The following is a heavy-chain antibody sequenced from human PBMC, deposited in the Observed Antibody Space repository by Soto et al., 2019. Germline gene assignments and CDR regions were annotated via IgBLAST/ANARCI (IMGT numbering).Heavy chain of an antibody. V-gene: IGHV3-53*01. J-gene: IGHJ2*01. CDR1: GFTVSSNY. CDR3: ARSPFYDSRGYYYVVGYFDL. Sequence: EVQLVESGGGLIQPGGSLRLSCAASGFTVSSNYMSWVRQAPGKGLEWVSVIYSGGSTYYADSVKGRFTISRDNSKNTLYLQMNSLRAEDTAVYYCARSPFYDSRGYYYVVGYFDLWGRGTLVTVSS. CDR2: IYSGGST. D-gene: IGHD3-22*01.